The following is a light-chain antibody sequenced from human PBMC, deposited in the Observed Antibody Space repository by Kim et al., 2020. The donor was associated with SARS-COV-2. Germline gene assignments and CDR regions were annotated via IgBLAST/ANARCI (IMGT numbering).Light chain of an antibody. J-gene: IGKJ1*01. CDR3: HQYGSSPWT. CDR1: QSVSSSY. V-gene: IGKV3-20*01. Sequence: EIVLTQSPGTLSLSPGERATLSCRASQSVSSSYLAWYQQKPGQAPRLLIYSASSRATGIPDRFSGSGSGTDFTLTISRMEPEDFAVYYCHQYGSSPWTFGQGTKVAIK. CDR2: SAS.